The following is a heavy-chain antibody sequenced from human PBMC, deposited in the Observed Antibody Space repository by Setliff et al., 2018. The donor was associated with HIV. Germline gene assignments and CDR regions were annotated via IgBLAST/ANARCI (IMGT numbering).Heavy chain of an antibody. Sequence: PGESLKISCAASGFTFSDHYMDWVRQAPGKGLEWVGRTRNKVNSYTTEYAASVKGRFTISRDDSKNTLYLQMGSLKTEDTAVYYCGTGSQSSGYRTSFLDVWGKGTTVTVSS. CDR1: GFTFSDHY. V-gene: IGHV3-72*01. D-gene: IGHD3-22*01. J-gene: IGHJ6*04. CDR3: GTGSQSSGYRTSFLDV. CDR2: TRNKVNSYTT.